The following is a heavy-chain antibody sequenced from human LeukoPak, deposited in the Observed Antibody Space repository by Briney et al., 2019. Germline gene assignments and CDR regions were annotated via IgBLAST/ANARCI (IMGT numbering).Heavy chain of an antibody. CDR1: GFSLSSFQ. J-gene: IGHJ3*02. Sequence: GGSLRLSCAASGFSLSSFQMNWVRQAPGKGLEWISYISDSGTTEYYADSVKGRFTISRDNAQNSLYLQMNSLRAEDTAVYYRAGRGSAFDIWGQGTMVTVSS. CDR3: AGRGSAFDI. CDR2: ISDSGTTE. D-gene: IGHD3-16*01. V-gene: IGHV3-48*03.